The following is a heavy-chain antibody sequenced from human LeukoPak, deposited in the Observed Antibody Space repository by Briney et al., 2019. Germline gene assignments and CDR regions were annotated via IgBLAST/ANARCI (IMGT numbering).Heavy chain of an antibody. CDR2: ISSSSSTI. D-gene: IGHD6-6*01. J-gene: IGHJ2*01. V-gene: IGHV3-48*01. CDR1: GFTFSSYS. Sequence: GGSLRLSCAASGFTFSSYSMNWVRQAPGKGLEWVSYISSSSSTIYYADSVKGRFTISRDNAKNSLYLQMNSLRAEDTAVYYCAIHEYSSSYWYFDLWGRGTLVTVSS. CDR3: AIHEYSSSYWYFDL.